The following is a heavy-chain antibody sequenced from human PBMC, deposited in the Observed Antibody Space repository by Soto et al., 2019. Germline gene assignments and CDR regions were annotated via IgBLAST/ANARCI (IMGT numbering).Heavy chain of an antibody. D-gene: IGHD7-27*01. Sequence: QVQLQESGPGLVKPSETLSLTCTVPGGSISNHYWSWIRQPPGKGLECIGYIYYNGNTNYNPSLKSRVTMSVDTSKNQFSLKLSSVTAADTAVYYCARSNWYSEYWGQGTLVTVSS. V-gene: IGHV4-59*11. CDR1: GGSISNHY. CDR2: IYYNGNT. J-gene: IGHJ4*02. CDR3: ARSNWYSEY.